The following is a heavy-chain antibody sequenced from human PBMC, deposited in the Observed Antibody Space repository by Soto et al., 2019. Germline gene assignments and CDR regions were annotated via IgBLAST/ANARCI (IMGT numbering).Heavy chain of an antibody. J-gene: IGHJ4*02. D-gene: IGHD3-22*01. CDR3: SRGWPDSSGYLVY. CDR1: GFTFGSYG. CDR2: IWYDGSNK. Sequence: QVQLVESGGGVVQPGRSLRLSCAASGFTFGSYGMHWVRQAPGKGLEWVAVIWYDGSNKYYGDSEKGRFTISRDNSKNTLYLQMNSLRAEDTAVYYCSRGWPDSSGYLVYWGQGTLVTVSS. V-gene: IGHV3-33*01.